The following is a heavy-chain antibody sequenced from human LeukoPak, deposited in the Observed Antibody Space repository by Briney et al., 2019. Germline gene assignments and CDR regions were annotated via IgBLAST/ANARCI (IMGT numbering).Heavy chain of an antibody. V-gene: IGHV4-34*01. D-gene: IGHD5-18*01. CDR2: INHSGST. J-gene: IGHJ5*02. Sequence: SETLSLTRAVYGGSFSGYYWSWIRQPPGKGLEWIGEINHSGSTNYNPSLKSRVTISVDTSKKQFSLKLSSVTAADTAVYYCAREGRIQLWPWGQGTLVTVSS. CDR3: AREGRIQLWP. CDR1: GGSFSGYY.